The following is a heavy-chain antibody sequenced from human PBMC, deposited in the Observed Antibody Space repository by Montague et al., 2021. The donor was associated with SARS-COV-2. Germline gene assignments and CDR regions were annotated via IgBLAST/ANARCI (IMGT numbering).Heavy chain of an antibody. J-gene: IGHJ6*02. Sequence: SETLSLTCSVSGDSISNYSWSWIRQSPGKGLEWIGYIYYSGSTNYNPSLTSRVTISVDTSKNQFSLKLSSATAADTAVYYCVRVPYRLLFVPRYYGMDVWGQGTTVTVSS. CDR1: GDSISNYS. D-gene: IGHD2-2*01. CDR2: IYYSGST. V-gene: IGHV4-59*12. CDR3: VRVPYRLLFVPRYYGMDV.